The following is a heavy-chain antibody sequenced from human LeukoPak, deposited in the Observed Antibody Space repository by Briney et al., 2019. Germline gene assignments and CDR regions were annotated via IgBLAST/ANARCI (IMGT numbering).Heavy chain of an antibody. V-gene: IGHV4-34*01. CDR3: ASRVAGTPMDV. CDR1: GGSFSGYY. Sequence: SETLSLTCAVYGGSFSGYYWSWIRQPPGKGLEWIGEINHSGSTNYNPSLKSRVTISVDTSKNQFSLKLSSVTAADTAVYYCASRVAGTPMDVWGQGTTVTVSS. CDR2: INHSGST. J-gene: IGHJ6*02. D-gene: IGHD6-19*01.